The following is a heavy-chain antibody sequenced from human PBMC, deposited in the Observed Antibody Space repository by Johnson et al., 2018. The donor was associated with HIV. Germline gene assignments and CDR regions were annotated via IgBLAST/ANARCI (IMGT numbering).Heavy chain of an antibody. J-gene: IGHJ3*02. V-gene: IGHV3-30-3*01. Sequence: QVQLVESGGGVVQPGRSLRLSCAASGFTLSSYAMHWVRQAPGKGLEWAAVISYDGSNKYYADSVKGRFTISRDNAKNTLYLQMNSMRAEDTAVFYCASNVEGRDGYNFGDDAFDIWGQGTMVTVSS. CDR3: ASNVEGRDGYNFGDDAFDI. CDR1: GFTLSSYA. D-gene: IGHD5-24*01. CDR2: ISYDGSNK.